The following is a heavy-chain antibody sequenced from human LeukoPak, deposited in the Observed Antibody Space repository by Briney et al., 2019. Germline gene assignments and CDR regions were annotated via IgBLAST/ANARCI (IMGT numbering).Heavy chain of an antibody. J-gene: IGHJ4*02. Sequence: GRSLRLSCAASGSTFSSYGMHWVRQAPGKGLEWVAVISYDGSNKYYADSVKGRFTISRDNSKNTLYLQMNSLRAEDTAVYYCAKDKDSGSYSPADYWGQGTLVTVSS. CDR1: GSTFSSYG. D-gene: IGHD1-26*01. V-gene: IGHV3-30*18. CDR3: AKDKDSGSYSPADY. CDR2: ISYDGSNK.